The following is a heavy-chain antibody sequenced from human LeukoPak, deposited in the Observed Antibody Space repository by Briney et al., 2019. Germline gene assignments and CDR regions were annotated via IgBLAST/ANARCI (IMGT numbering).Heavy chain of an antibody. V-gene: IGHV1-46*01. J-gene: IGHJ4*02. CDR1: GYTFTGYY. CDR2: INPTGTST. D-gene: IGHD2-8*02. Sequence: SVTVSCKASGYTFTGYYMHWVRQAPGQGLEWVGLINPTGTSTNYAQKFRGRVTMTRDTSTTTVYMELSSLRSEDTAVYYCAREESGGYFDYWGQGTLVTVSS. CDR3: AREESGGYFDY.